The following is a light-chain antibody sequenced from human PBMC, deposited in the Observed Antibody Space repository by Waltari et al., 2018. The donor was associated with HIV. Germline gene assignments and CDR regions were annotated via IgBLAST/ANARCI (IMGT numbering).Light chain of an antibody. V-gene: IGLV3-25*03. CDR3: QSTDRSGTYWV. Sequence: SYELTQPPSVSVSPGQTARITCSGDALPKPYAYWFQQKPGQAPALVIYQDTERPSGIPERLSGSSLGTMVTLTITGVQAEDEADYYCQSTDRSGTYWVFGGGTKLTVL. J-gene: IGLJ3*02. CDR1: ALPKPY. CDR2: QDT.